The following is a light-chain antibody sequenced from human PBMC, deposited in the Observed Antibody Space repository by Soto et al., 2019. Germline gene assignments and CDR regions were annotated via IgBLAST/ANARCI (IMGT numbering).Light chain of an antibody. CDR3: CSYAVGTTLV. J-gene: IGLJ2*01. CDR2: EDI. CDR1: SSDVGSYSL. V-gene: IGLV2-23*01. Sequence: QSALTQPASESGSPGQSITISCTGTSSDVGSYSLVSWYQQLPGKAPKLMIYEDIKRPSGVSNRFSGSKSGNTASLTISGLQAEDEADYYCCSYAVGTTLVFGGGTKLTVL.